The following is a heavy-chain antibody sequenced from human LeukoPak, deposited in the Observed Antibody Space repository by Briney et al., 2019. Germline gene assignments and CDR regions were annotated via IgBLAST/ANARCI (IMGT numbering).Heavy chain of an antibody. D-gene: IGHD3-16*01. CDR3: ARDTTYYDYVWGSSPTQEFDY. V-gene: IGHV1-2*02. CDR2: INPNSGGT. Sequence: ASVKVSCKASGHTFTGYYMHWVRQAPGQGLEWMGWINPNSGGTNYAQKFQGRVTMTRDTSISTAYMELSRLRSDDTAVYYCARDTTYYDYVWGSSPTQEFDYWGQGTLVTVSS. CDR1: GHTFTGYY. J-gene: IGHJ4*02.